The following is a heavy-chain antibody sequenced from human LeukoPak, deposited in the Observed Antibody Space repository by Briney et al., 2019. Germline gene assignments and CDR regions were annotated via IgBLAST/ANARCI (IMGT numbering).Heavy chain of an antibody. J-gene: IGHJ4*02. D-gene: IGHD4-11*01. CDR3: ATVTKVNVDF. Sequence: PGGSLRLSCAASGFTFSPYTFYWFRQPPGKGLEWVASVSVEGIGRFFPGSVEGRFTISRDNSKNTVYLQMNNLRPEDTAVYFCATVTKVNVDFWGQGTLVTVSS. V-gene: IGHV3-30-3*01. CDR1: GFTFSPYT. CDR2: VSVEGIGR.